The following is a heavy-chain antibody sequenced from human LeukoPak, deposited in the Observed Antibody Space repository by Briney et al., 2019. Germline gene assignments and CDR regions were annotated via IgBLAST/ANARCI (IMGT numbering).Heavy chain of an antibody. CDR3: GGAVAGTGYFQH. D-gene: IGHD6-19*01. CDR2: IYYSGST. V-gene: IGHV4-59*08. CDR1: GGSISSYY. Sequence: ASETLSLTCTVSGGSISSYYWSWIRQPPGKGLEWIGYIYYSGSTNYNPSLKSRVTISVDTSKNQFSLKLSSVTAADTAVYYCGGAVAGTGYFQHWGQGTLVTVSS. J-gene: IGHJ1*01.